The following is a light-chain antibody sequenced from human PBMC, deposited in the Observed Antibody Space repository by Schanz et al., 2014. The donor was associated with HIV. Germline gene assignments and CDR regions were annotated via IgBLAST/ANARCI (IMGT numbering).Light chain of an antibody. J-gene: IGLJ3*02. CDR3: SSYTSSSTWV. CDR1: SSDVGGYHY. V-gene: IGLV2-14*03. CDR2: DVS. Sequence: QSALTQPPSASGSPGQSVTISCTGTSSDVGGYHYVSWYQQHPGKAPKLMIYDVSDRPSGVSNRFSGSKSGNTASLTISGLQAEDEADYYCSSYTSSSTWVFGGGTKLTVL.